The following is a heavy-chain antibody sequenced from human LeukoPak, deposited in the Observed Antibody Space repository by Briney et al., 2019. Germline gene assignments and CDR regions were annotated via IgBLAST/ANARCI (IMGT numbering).Heavy chain of an antibody. V-gene: IGHV3-48*03. CDR3: AELGITMIGGV. Sequence: GGSLRLSCAASGFTFSSYELNWVRKAPGKGLVWVSYISSSGSTIYYADAVNGRFSISRDNAKNSLYLQMNSLRAEDTAVYYCAELGITMIGGVWGKGTTVTIPS. J-gene: IGHJ6*04. CDR2: ISSSGSTI. D-gene: IGHD3-10*02. CDR1: GFTFSSYE.